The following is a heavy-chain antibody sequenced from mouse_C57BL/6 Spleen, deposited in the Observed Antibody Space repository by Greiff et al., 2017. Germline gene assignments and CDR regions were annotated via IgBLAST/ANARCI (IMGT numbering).Heavy chain of an antibody. CDR3: AIRRYGYDGAWFAY. CDR1: GYTFTDYN. D-gene: IGHD2-2*01. V-gene: IGHV1-18*01. CDR2: INPNNGGT. Sequence: VQLQQSGPELVKPGASVKIPCKASGYTFTDYNMDWVKQSHGKSLEWIGDINPNNGGTSYNQKFKGKATLTVDKSSSTAYMELRIRTSEDAAVYYCAIRRYGYDGAWFAYWGQGTLVTVSA. J-gene: IGHJ3*01.